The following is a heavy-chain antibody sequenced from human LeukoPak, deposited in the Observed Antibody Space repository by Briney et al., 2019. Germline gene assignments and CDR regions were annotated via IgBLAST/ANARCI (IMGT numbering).Heavy chain of an antibody. J-gene: IGHJ4*02. CDR1: GFTFSSYA. CDR3: EKGDQLAAAAPDY. V-gene: IGHV3-23*01. D-gene: IGHD6-13*01. CDR2: ISGSGGSK. Sequence: GGSLRLSCAASGFTFSSYAMSWVRQAPGKGLEWVSAISGSGGSKYYADSVKGRFTISRDNSKNTLYLQMNSLRAEDTAVYYCEKGDQLAAAAPDYWGQGTLVTVSS.